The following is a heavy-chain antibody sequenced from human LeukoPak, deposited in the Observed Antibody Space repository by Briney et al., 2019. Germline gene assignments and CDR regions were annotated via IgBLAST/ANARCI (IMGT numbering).Heavy chain of an antibody. CDR2: ISYDGSNK. V-gene: IGHV3-30-3*01. J-gene: IGHJ3*02. D-gene: IGHD3-22*01. CDR3: ARDLYDSSESAFDI. CDR1: GFTFSNYA. Sequence: PGGSLRLSCAASGFTFSNYAMHWVRXAPGKXXEWVAVISYDGSNKYYADSVKGRFTISRDNSKNTLYLQMNSLGAEDTAVYYCARDLYDSSESAFDIWGQGTMVTVSS.